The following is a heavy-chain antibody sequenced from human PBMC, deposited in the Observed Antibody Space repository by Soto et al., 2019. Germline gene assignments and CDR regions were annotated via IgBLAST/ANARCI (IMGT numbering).Heavy chain of an antibody. CDR1: GDTLTNHA. V-gene: IGHV1-69*12. CDR2: ITPIYDTT. Sequence: QVHLVQSGAEEKKAGSSVKVSCKASGDTLTNHAVSWVRQAPGQGLEWMGGITPIYDTTNIAQKFHGRLPSAADESSGTVYMALQGLASGDTAVDYCAHGNAVMGHYDMSVWGQGTTVIVSS. J-gene: IGHJ6*02. CDR3: AHGNAVMGHYDMSV. D-gene: IGHD2-21*01.